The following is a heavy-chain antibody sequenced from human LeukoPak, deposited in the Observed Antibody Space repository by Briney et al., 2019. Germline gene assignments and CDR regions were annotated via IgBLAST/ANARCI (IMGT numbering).Heavy chain of an antibody. CDR3: ARADHYYGSGSCDY. D-gene: IGHD3-10*01. Sequence: SETLSLTCTVSGGSISSYYWSWIRQPPGKGLEWIGYIYYSGSTNYNPSLRSRVTISVDTSKNQFSLKLSSVTAADTAVYYCARADHYYGSGSCDYWGQGTLVTVSS. CDR2: IYYSGST. CDR1: GGSISSYY. J-gene: IGHJ4*02. V-gene: IGHV4-59*01.